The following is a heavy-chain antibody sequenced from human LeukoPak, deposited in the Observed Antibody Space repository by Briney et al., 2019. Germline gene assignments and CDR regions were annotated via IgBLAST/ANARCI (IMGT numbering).Heavy chain of an antibody. CDR2: INSDGSST. J-gene: IGHJ4*02. V-gene: IGHV3-74*01. CDR3: ASLVGSGSYYNVFDY. Sequence: GGSLRLSCAASGFTFSSYWMHWVRQAPGKGLVWVSRINSDGSSTSYADSVKGRFTISRDNAKNTLYLQMNSLRAEDTAVYYCASLVGSGSYYNVFDYWGQGTLVTVSS. D-gene: IGHD3-10*01. CDR1: GFTFSSYW.